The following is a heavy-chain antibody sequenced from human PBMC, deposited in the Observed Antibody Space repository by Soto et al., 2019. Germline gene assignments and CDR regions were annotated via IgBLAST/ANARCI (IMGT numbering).Heavy chain of an antibody. V-gene: IGHV3-30-3*01. Sequence: QVQLVESGGGVVQPGRSLRLSCAASGFTFSIYAMHWVRQAPGKGLEWVAVISYDGSNKYYADSVKGRFTISRDNSKNTWYPQMNSLRTEDTAVYYCARARLDTPALDYWGQGTLVTVSS. D-gene: IGHD2-2*01. CDR2: ISYDGSNK. CDR3: ARARLDTPALDY. J-gene: IGHJ4*02. CDR1: GFTFSIYA.